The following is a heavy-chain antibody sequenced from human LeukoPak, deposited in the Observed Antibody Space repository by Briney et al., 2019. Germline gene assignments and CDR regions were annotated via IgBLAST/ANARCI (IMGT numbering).Heavy chain of an antibody. CDR1: GGSFSSYW. CDR3: ARVGGESPRWFDP. CDR2: INSDGTLI. V-gene: IGHV3-74*01. J-gene: IGHJ5*02. D-gene: IGHD3-10*01. Sequence: GGSLRLSCAASGGSFSSYWLHLVRHPPATVLVWVSRINSDGTLISYADSVKGRFTISRDNAKNTLYLQMNSLRAEDTAVYYCARVGGESPRWFDPWGQGTLVTVSS.